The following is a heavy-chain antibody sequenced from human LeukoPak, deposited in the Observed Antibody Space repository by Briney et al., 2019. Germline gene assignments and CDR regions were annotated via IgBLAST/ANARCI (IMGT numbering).Heavy chain of an antibody. J-gene: IGHJ4*02. CDR3: ARVGYCSSTSCHGGGYYFDY. CDR2: ISSSSSYT. V-gene: IGHV3-11*05. CDR1: GFTFGDYY. Sequence: GGSLRLSCAASGFTFGDYYMSWIRQAPGKGLEWVSYISSSSSYTNYADSVKGRFTISRDNAKNSLYLQMNSLRAEDTAVYYCARVGYCSSTSCHGGGYYFDYWGQGTLVTVSS. D-gene: IGHD2-2*01.